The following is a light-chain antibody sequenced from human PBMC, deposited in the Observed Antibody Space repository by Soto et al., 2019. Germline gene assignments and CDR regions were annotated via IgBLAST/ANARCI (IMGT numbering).Light chain of an antibody. CDR3: QQYGTSRT. CDR1: QSVSNNY. Sequence: EIVLTQSPGTLSLSPGERATLSCRASQSVSNNYLAWYQQKPGQAPRLLIYNASSRATGIPDRFSGCGSGTDFTLTISRLEPEDFAVYYCQQYGTSRTFGQGTKLDSK. CDR2: NAS. J-gene: IGKJ2*01. V-gene: IGKV3-20*01.